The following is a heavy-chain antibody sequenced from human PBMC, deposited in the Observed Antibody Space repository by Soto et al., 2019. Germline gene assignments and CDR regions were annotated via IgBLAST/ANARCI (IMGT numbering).Heavy chain of an antibody. CDR2: IYYSGST. Sequence: QVQLQESGPGLVKPSETLSLTCTVSGGSISSYYWSWIRQPPGKGLEWIGYIYYSGSTNYNPSLKSRVTISVDTSKIQFSLKLCSVTAADTAVDYCAGSYGDYVFDYWGQGTLVTVSS. J-gene: IGHJ4*02. CDR1: GGSISSYY. V-gene: IGHV4-59*01. CDR3: AGSYGDYVFDY. D-gene: IGHD4-17*01.